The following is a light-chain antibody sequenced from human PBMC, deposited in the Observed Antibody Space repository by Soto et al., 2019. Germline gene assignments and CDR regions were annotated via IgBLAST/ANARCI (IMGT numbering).Light chain of an antibody. CDR1: SSDVGGYNF. CDR2: DVS. J-gene: IGLJ1*01. CDR3: SSYTSSSTYV. Sequence: QSALTQPASVSGSPGQSIAISCTGSSSDVGGYNFVSWYQQHSGKAPKLTISDVSNRPSGVSDRFSGSKSGNTASLTISGLQAEDEADYFCSSYTSSSTYVFGTGTKVTV. V-gene: IGLV2-14*03.